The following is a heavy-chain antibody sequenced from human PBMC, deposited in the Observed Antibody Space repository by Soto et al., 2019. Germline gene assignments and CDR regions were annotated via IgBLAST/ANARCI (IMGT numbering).Heavy chain of an antibody. Sequence: PSETLSLTCTVSGGSISSYYWSWIRQPPGKGLEWIGYIYYSVSTYYNPSLKSRLTISVDTSKNQFSLKLSSVTAADTAVYYCATSNWFDPWGQGTLVTVSS. J-gene: IGHJ5*02. CDR2: IYYSVST. CDR3: ATSNWFDP. CDR1: GGSISSYY. V-gene: IGHV4-59*08.